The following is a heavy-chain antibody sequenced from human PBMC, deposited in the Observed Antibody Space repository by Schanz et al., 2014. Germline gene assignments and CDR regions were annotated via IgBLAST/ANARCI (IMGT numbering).Heavy chain of an antibody. CDR3: VRVPSRDVSFDL. D-gene: IGHD3-16*01. Sequence: QVQLVQSGAEVKKPGASVKVSCKASGYTFISYGIKWVRQAPGQGLEWMGWISAYNGDTNYALKLQGRVTMTADTSANTAYMELRSLRSDDTAHYYCVRVPSRDVSFDLWGRGTLVTVSS. CDR1: GYTFISYG. J-gene: IGHJ2*01. CDR2: ISAYNGDT. V-gene: IGHV1-18*01.